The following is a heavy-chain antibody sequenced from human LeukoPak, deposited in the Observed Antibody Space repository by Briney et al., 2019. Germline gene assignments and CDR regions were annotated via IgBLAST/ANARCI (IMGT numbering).Heavy chain of an antibody. CDR1: GGSISSYY. CDR2: IYYSGST. Sequence: SETLSLTCTVSGGSISSYYWSWIRQPPGKGLEWIGYIYYSGSTNYNPSLKSRVTISVDTSKNQFSLKLRSVTAADTAVFYCARVRYFWADSVRPEKTYYFDYWGQGTLVTVSS. V-gene: IGHV4-59*12. D-gene: IGHD3-9*01. J-gene: IGHJ4*02. CDR3: ARVRYFWADSVRPEKTYYFDY.